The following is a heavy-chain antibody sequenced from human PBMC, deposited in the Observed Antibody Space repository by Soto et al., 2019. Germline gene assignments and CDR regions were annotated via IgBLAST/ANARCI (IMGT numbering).Heavy chain of an antibody. J-gene: IGHJ4*02. CDR2: IFPDDSDT. D-gene: IGHD3-16*01. Sequence: GESLKISSKASGYIIKNYWIGWVRQMPGQGLEWMGIIFPDDSDTRYSPSFQGHVTISVDKSISTAYVQWSSLKASDSAIYYCFRGGVTSRTFDYWGQGTLVTVSS. CDR3: FRGGVTSRTFDY. CDR1: GYIIKNYW. V-gene: IGHV5-51*01.